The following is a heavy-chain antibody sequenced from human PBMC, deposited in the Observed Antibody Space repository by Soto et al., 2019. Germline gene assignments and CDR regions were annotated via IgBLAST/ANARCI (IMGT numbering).Heavy chain of an antibody. D-gene: IGHD5-18*01. CDR2: IIPIFGTA. CDR3: ARERDSYGSPFDY. J-gene: IGHJ4*02. V-gene: IGHV1-69*13. Sequence: ASVKVSCKASGGTFSSYAISWVRQAPGQGLEWMGGIIPIFGTANYAQKFQGRVTITADESTSTAYMELSSLRSEDTAVYYCARERDSYGSPFDYWGQGTLVTVS. CDR1: GGTFSSYA.